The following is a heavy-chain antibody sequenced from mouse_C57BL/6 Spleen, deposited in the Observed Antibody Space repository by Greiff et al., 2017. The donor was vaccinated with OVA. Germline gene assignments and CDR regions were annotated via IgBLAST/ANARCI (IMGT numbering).Heavy chain of an antibody. Sequence: VKLKQPGAELVRPGSSVKLSCKASGYTFTSYWMHWVKQRPIQGLEWIGNIDPSDSETHYNQKFKDKATLTVDKSSSTAYMQLSSLTSEDSAVYYCARGGDGLDYWGQGTTLTVSS. V-gene: IGHV1-52*01. D-gene: IGHD2-3*01. CDR2: IDPSDSET. J-gene: IGHJ2*01. CDR3: ARGGDGLDY. CDR1: GYTFTSYW.